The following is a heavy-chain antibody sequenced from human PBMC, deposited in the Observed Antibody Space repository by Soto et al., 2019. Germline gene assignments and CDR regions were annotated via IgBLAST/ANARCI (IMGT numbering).Heavy chain of an antibody. D-gene: IGHD3-3*01. Sequence: QVQLQESGPGLVKPSGTLSLTCAVSGGSISSSNWWSWVRQPPGKGLEWLGEIYHSGSTNYNPSLKSRVTISVDKSKNQFSLKLSSVTAADTAVYYCARDKYYDFWSGQYYGMDVWGQGTTVTVSS. J-gene: IGHJ6*02. V-gene: IGHV4-4*02. CDR3: ARDKYYDFWSGQYYGMDV. CDR1: GGSISSSNW. CDR2: IYHSGST.